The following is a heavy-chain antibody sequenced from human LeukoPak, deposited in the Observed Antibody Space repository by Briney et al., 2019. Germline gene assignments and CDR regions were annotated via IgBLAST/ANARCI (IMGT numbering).Heavy chain of an antibody. V-gene: IGHV4-34*01. CDR1: GGSFSGYC. CDR3: ARGLGGVAAGMVEYFDY. D-gene: IGHD6-13*01. Sequence: PSETLSLTCAVYGGSFSGYCWSWIRQPPGKGLEWIGEINHSGSTNYNPSLKSRVTISVDTSKNQFSLKLSSVTAADTAVYYCARGLGGVAAGMVEYFDYWGQGTLVTVSS. J-gene: IGHJ4*02. CDR2: INHSGST.